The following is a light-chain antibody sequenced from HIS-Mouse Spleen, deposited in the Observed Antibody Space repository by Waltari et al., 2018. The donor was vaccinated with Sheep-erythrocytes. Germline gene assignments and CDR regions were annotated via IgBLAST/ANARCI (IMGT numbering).Light chain of an antibody. CDR1: SSDVGGYNY. V-gene: IGLV2-8*01. Sequence: QSALTQPASVSGSPGQSITISCTGTSSDVGGYNYVSWYQQHPGNAPKLMIYEASKRPSGVPDRFSGSKSGNTASLTVSGLQAEDEADYYCSSYAGSNNWVFGGGTKLTVL. CDR2: EAS. J-gene: IGLJ3*02. CDR3: SSYAGSNNWV.